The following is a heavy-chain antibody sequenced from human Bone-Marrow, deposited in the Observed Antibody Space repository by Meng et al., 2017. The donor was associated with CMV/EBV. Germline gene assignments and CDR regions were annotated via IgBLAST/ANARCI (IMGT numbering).Heavy chain of an antibody. V-gene: IGHV3-74*01. CDR3: ARDPCPSGVCYLDS. D-gene: IGHD2-8*01. CDR2: TNSDESDT. Sequence: GESLKISCAASGFTFSNYWMHWVRQAPGKGLVWGSRTNSDESDTAYAGSVKGRFTISRDNAKKSLYLQMNRLRDEDTAVYYGARDPCPSGVCYLDSWGQGTLVTVSS. CDR1: GFTFSNYW. J-gene: IGHJ4*02.